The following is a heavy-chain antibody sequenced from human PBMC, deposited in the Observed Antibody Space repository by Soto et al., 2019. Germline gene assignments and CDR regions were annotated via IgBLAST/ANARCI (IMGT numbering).Heavy chain of an antibody. D-gene: IGHD3-10*01. CDR2: IWYDGTNK. CDR1: GFTFSSYG. CDR3: VKDLGVRGVAFDY. J-gene: IGHJ4*02. Sequence: GGSLRLSCAASGFTFSSYGMHWVRQAPGKGLEWVTVIWYDGTNKYYAEYVKGRFTISRDNSKDALYLQMNSLRAEDTAVYYCVKDLGVRGVAFDYWGQGT. V-gene: IGHV3-33*06.